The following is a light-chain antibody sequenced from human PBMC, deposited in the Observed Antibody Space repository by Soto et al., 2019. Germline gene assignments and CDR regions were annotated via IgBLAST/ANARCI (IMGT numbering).Light chain of an antibody. J-gene: IGKJ3*01. CDR2: GAS. CDR3: QQYGSSPLFT. Sequence: EIVLTQSPGPLSLSPGERATLSCRASPSVSSSYLAWYQQKPGQAPRRLIYGASARATGIPDRFSGSGSGPDFTLTISRLEPEDFALYYCQQYGSSPLFTFGPGTKVDIK. CDR1: PSVSSSY. V-gene: IGKV3-20*01.